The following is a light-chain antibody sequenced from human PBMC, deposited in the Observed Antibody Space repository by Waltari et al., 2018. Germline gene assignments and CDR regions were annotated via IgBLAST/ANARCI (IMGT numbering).Light chain of an antibody. CDR3: HVWHPDMDPGV. CDR1: NIGSYS. J-gene: IGLJ1*01. V-gene: IGLV3-21*04. CDR2: FDS. Sequence: SYALTQPPSVSVAPGTTARITCGGDNIGSYSVHWYQQKPGQAPVLVTFFDSDRTSGFPSRFSGSNSGNPATLTSSSVEAGDEAKYYCHVWHPDMDPGVFGPGTEVSV.